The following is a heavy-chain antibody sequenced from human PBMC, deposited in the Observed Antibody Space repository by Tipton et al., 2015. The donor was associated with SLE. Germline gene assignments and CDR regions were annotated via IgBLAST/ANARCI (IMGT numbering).Heavy chain of an antibody. J-gene: IGHJ4*02. V-gene: IGHV4-59*01. CDR1: GGSIGYNY. Sequence: TLSLTCSVSGGSIGYNYWNWIRQPPGKGLEWIGYVFYSGATSYNPSLKGRVTMSVDTAKNQFSLSLTSVTAADTAVYFCTRAEYSAYDVTQFDLWGQGILLTVSS. CDR3: TRAEYSAYDVTQFDL. CDR2: VFYSGAT. D-gene: IGHD5-12*01.